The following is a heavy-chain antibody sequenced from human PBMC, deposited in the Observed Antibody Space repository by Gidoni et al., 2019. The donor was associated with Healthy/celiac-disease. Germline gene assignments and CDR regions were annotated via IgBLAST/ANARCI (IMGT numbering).Heavy chain of an antibody. D-gene: IGHD2-8*01. V-gene: IGHV3-23*01. J-gene: IGHJ3*02. CDR2: ISGSGGST. Sequence: EVQLLASVGGLVQPGGSLRLSCAASAFTFSSYAMSRVRQAPGKGLEWVSAISGSGGSTYYEDSVKGQFTISRDNSKNTLYLQMNSLRAEDTAVYYCAKAEVFVLMVYARGLPDAFDIWGQGTMVTVSS. CDR1: AFTFSSYA. CDR3: AKAEVFVLMVYARGLPDAFDI.